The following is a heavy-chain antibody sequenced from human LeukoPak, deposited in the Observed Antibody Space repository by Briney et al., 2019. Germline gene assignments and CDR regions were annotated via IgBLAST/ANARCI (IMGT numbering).Heavy chain of an antibody. CDR1: GYSISSGYY. D-gene: IGHD2-8*02. J-gene: IGHJ5*02. Sequence: SATLSLTCAVSGYSISSGYYWGWLRQPPGKGLEWIGSIYHSGSTYYNPSLKSRVTISVDTSKNQFSLKLSSVTTADTAVYYCASLPVGDWFDPWGQGTPVTVSS. V-gene: IGHV4-38-2*01. CDR3: ASLPVGDWFDP. CDR2: IYHSGST.